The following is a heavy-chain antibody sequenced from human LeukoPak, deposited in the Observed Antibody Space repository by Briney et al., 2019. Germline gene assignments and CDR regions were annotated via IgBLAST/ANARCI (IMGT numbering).Heavy chain of an antibody. CDR3: AKGRRNLRFLEWLAPP. J-gene: IGHJ4*02. V-gene: IGHV3-33*06. CDR2: IGYDGSNK. CDR1: GFTFSSYG. D-gene: IGHD3-3*01. Sequence: GGSLRLSCAASGFTFSSYGMHWVRQAPGKGLEWVAVIGYDGSNKYYADSVKGRFTISRDNSKNTLYLQMNSLRAEDTAVYYCAKGRRNLRFLEWLAPPWGQGTLVTVAS.